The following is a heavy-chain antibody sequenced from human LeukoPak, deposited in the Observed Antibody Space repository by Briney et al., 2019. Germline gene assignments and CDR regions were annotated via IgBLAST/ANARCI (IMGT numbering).Heavy chain of an antibody. J-gene: IGHJ4*02. D-gene: IGHD6-19*01. V-gene: IGHV3-48*03. CDR2: ISSSGSTI. CDR3: ARDRSSGWLLEF. Sequence: GGSLRLSCAVSGFTFSDYEMNWVRQAPGKGLEWVSYISSSGSTIYYADSVKGRFTISRDSAKNSLYLQMNSLRGEDTAVYYCARDRSSGWLLEFWGQGTLVTVYS. CDR1: GFTFSDYE.